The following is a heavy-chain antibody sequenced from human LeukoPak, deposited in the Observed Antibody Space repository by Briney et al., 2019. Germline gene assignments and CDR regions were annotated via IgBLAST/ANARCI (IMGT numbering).Heavy chain of an antibody. CDR3: ANSGYSYGYALGY. V-gene: IGHV3-23*01. J-gene: IGHJ4*02. D-gene: IGHD5-18*01. CDR2: ISGSGGST. Sequence: GGSLRLSCAVSGFPFRSFAMNWVRQAPGKGLEWVSAISGSGGSTYYADSVKGRFTISRDNSKNTLYLQMNSLRAEDTAVYYCANSGYSYGYALGYWGQGTLVTVSS. CDR1: GFPFRSFA.